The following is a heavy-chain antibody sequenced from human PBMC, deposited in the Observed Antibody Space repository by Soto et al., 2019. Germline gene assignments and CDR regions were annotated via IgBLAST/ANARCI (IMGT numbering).Heavy chain of an antibody. D-gene: IGHD6-19*01. CDR1: GYTFTSYG. J-gene: IGHJ6*02. Sequence: ASVKVSCKASGYTFTSYGISWVRQAPGQGLEWMGWISAYNGNTNYAQKLQGRVTMTTDTSTSTAYMELRSLRSDDTAVYYCASSSGWYFLYYYGMDVWGHGTTVTVSS. CDR3: ASSSGWYFLYYYGMDV. V-gene: IGHV1-18*04. CDR2: ISAYNGNT.